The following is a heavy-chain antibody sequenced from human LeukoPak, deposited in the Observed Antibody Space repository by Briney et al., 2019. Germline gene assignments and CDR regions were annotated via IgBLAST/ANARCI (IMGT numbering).Heavy chain of an antibody. J-gene: IGHJ6*03. CDR3: ARTTEGYCRGRSCYSYYYYMDV. D-gene: IGHD2-15*01. CDR1: GGSISSYY. V-gene: IGHV4-59*01. Sequence: SETLSLTCTVSGGSISSYYWSWIRQPPGKGLEWVGYIYYSGSTYYNPSLKSRVTISVDTSKNQFSLKLSSVTAADTAVYYCARTTEGYCRGRSCYSYYYYMDVWGKGTTVTVSS. CDR2: IYYSGST.